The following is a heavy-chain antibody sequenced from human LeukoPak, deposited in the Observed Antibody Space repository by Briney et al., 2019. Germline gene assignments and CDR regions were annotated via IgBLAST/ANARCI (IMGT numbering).Heavy chain of an antibody. CDR1: GGSISSGGYY. CDR3: AREWQRVHYFDY. V-gene: IGHV4-31*03. D-gene: IGHD3-10*01. CDR2: IYHSGST. J-gene: IGHJ4*02. Sequence: SQTLSLTCTVSGGSISSGGYYWSWIRQHPGKGLEWIGYIYHSGSTYYNPSLKSRVTISVDRSKNQFSLKLSSVTAADTAVYYCAREWQRVHYFDYWGQGTLVTVSS.